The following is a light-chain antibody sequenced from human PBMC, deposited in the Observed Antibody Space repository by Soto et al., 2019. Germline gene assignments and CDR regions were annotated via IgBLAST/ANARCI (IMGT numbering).Light chain of an antibody. CDR3: QQYSTYPFT. CDR2: AAS. J-gene: IGKJ3*01. CDR1: QGVSSY. Sequence: ATRMTQSPSSFSASTGDRVNITCRADQGVSSYLAWYQQKPGRAPKLLIYAASTLQSGVPSTFSGSGSGTDFTLTISCLHSEDFATYFWQQYSTYPFTFGPGTKVDVK. V-gene: IGKV1-8*01.